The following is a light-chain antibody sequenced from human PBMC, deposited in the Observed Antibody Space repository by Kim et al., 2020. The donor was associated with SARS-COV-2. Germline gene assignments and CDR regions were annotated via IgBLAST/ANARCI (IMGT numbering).Light chain of an antibody. V-gene: IGLV3-1*01. J-gene: IGLJ1*01. CDR3: QAWDRSTEV. CDR1: KLGDKY. Sequence: SYELTQPPSVSVSPGQTASITCSGDKLGDKYACWYQQKPGQSPVLVIYQDSKRPSGIPERFSGSKSGNTATLNISGTQAMDEADYYCQAWDRSTEVFGTG. CDR2: QDS.